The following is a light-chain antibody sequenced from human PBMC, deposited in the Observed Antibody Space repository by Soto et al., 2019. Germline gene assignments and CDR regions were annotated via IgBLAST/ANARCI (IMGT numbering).Light chain of an antibody. CDR3: TSYAGSDNFV. CDR1: SSDVGGYNY. CDR2: EVS. Sequence: QSVLTQPPSASGSPGQSVTISCTGTSSDVGGYNYVSWYQQHPGKAPKLMIYEVSKRPSGVPDRFSGSKSDNTAYLTVSGLQAEDEADYYCTSYAGSDNFVFGTGTKVTVL. V-gene: IGLV2-8*01. J-gene: IGLJ1*01.